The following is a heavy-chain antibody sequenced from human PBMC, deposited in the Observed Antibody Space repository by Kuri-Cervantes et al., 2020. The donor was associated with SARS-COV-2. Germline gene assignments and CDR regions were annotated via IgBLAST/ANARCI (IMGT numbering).Heavy chain of an antibody. Sequence: GSLRLSCTVSGGSVSSSSYYWGWIRQPPGKGLEWIGSIYYTGSAYYNSSLKSRVTISVDTSKNQFSLKLSSVTAADTAVYYCACLSSGYNDVFDVWGQGMLVTVSS. D-gene: IGHD3-22*01. V-gene: IGHV4-39*01. CDR2: IYYTGSA. CDR3: ACLSSGYNDVFDV. J-gene: IGHJ4*02. CDR1: GGSVSSSSYY.